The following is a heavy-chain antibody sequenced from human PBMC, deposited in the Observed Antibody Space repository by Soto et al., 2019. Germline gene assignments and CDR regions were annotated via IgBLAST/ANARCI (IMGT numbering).Heavy chain of an antibody. J-gene: IGHJ4*02. D-gene: IGHD2-2*03. V-gene: IGHV3-48*02. CDR2: ISSTSSTI. Sequence: EVQLVESGGGLVQPGGSLRLSCAASGFTFSSYSMNWVRQAPGKGLEWLSYISSTSSTIYYADSVKGRFTISRDNAKNSLYLQMNSLSDEDTAVYYCARDDGYCSSTSCPYPDYWGQGTLVTVSS. CDR1: GFTFSSYS. CDR3: ARDDGYCSSTSCPYPDY.